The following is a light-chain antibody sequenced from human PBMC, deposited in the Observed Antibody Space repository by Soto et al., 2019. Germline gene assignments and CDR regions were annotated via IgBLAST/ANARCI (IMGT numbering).Light chain of an antibody. CDR1: QSLLFSSNNRNY. V-gene: IGKV4-1*01. CDR2: WAS. J-gene: IGKJ4*01. Sequence: DIVMTQSPDSLAVSLGERATINFTSSQSLLFSSNNRNYLAWYQQRAGQPPKLLIYWASSRESGVPDRFSGSGSGTDFTLTISSLQAEDVAVYYCQQYYTTPPISFGGGTKVDI. CDR3: QQYYTTPPIS.